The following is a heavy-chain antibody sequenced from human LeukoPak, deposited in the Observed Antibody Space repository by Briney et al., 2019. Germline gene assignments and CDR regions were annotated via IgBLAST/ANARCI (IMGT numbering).Heavy chain of an antibody. CDR2: IYYSGNT. CDR3: TRHREDIVVVPFDY. J-gene: IGHJ4*02. D-gene: IGHD2-2*01. Sequence: PSETLSLTCTVSGGSISSSSYYWGWIRQPPGKGLEWIGSIYYSGNTYYNPSLKSRVTISVDKSKNQFSLRLSSVTAADTAVYYCTRHREDIVVVPFDYWGQGTLVTVPS. V-gene: IGHV4-39*01. CDR1: GGSISSSSYY.